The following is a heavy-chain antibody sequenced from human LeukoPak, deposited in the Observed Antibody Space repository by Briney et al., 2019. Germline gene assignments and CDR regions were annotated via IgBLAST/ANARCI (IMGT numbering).Heavy chain of an antibody. J-gene: IGHJ4*02. CDR3: ARDRSGSYSAYYFDY. Sequence: GGSLRLSCAASGFTFSSYSMNWVRQAPGKGLEWVSSISSSSYIYYADSVKGRFTISRDNAKNSLYLQMNSLRAEDTAVYYCARDRSGSYSAYYFDYWGQGTLVTVSS. CDR2: ISSSSYI. V-gene: IGHV3-21*01. CDR1: GFTFSSYS. D-gene: IGHD1-26*01.